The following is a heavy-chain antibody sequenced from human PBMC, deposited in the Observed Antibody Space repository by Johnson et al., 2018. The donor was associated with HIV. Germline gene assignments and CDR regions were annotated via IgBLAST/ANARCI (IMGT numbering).Heavy chain of an antibody. Sequence: QVQLVESGGGLVTPGGSLRLSCAASGFTFSDYYMSWIRQAPGKGLEWVSYISSSGTTIYYADSVKGRFTISRDNAKNSLYLQMNSLRAEDTAVYYCASYSSSSRDTFDIWGQGTMVTVSS. CDR1: GFTFSDYY. CDR2: ISSSGTTI. CDR3: ASYSSSSRDTFDI. J-gene: IGHJ3*02. D-gene: IGHD6-13*01. V-gene: IGHV3-11*04.